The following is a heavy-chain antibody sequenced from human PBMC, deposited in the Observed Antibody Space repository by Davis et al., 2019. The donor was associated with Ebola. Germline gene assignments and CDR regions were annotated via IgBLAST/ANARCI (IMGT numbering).Heavy chain of an antibody. CDR1: GGSVSSSTYY. V-gene: IGHV4-39*01. D-gene: IGHD3-3*01. Sequence: MPGGSLRLSCTVSGGSVSSSTYYWGWIRQPPGKGLEWIGSIYYNGKTYYSATLKSRVTTSLDTSKNQLSLRLTSVTAADTAVYYCARQGWSGYSLRHWLDPWGRGTLVTVSS. CDR2: IYYNGKT. J-gene: IGHJ5*02. CDR3: ARQGWSGYSLRHWLDP.